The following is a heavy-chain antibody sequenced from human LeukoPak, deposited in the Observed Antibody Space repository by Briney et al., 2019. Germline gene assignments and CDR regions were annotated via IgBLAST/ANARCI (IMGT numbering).Heavy chain of an antibody. V-gene: IGHV4-39*01. J-gene: IGHJ4*02. CDR1: GGSISSSSYY. Sequence: SETLSLTCTVSGGSISSSSYYWGWIRQPPGKGLEWIGSIYYSGSTYYNPSLKRRVTISVDTSKNQFSLKLSSVTAADTAVYYCARHSTDYYDSSGYYLDYWGQGTLVTVSS. CDR2: IYYSGST. D-gene: IGHD3-22*01. CDR3: ARHSTDYYDSSGYYLDY.